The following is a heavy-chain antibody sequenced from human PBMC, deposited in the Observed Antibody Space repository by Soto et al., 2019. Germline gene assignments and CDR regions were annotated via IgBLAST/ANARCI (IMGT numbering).Heavy chain of an antibody. CDR3: AREGYYSGSGTYSPPRYYGMDV. CDR1: GYTFTSYD. V-gene: IGHV1-8*01. J-gene: IGHJ6*02. Sequence: QVQLVQSGAEVKKPGASVKVSCKASGYTFTSYDINWVRQATGQGLEWMGWMNPNSGNTGYAQKFQGRVTMTRNTSTRTAYMELRSLRSDDTAVYFCAREGYYSGSGTYSPPRYYGMDVWGQGTTVTVSS. CDR2: MNPNSGNT. D-gene: IGHD3-10*01.